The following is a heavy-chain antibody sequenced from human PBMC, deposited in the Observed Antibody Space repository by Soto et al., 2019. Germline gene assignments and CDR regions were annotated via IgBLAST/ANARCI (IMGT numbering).Heavy chain of an antibody. D-gene: IGHD6-13*01. J-gene: IGHJ3*02. V-gene: IGHV1-69*13. CDR1: GGTFSSYA. Sequence: GASVKVSCKASGGTFSSYAISWVRQAPGQGLEWMGGIIPIFGTANYAQKFQGRVTITADESTSTANMELSSLRSEDTAVYYCARPNEGSSWYEPTTDAFDIWGQGTMVTVSS. CDR2: IIPIFGTA. CDR3: ARPNEGSSWYEPTTDAFDI.